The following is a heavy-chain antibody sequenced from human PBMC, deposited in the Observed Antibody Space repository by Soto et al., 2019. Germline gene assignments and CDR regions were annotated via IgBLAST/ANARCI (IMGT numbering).Heavy chain of an antibody. D-gene: IGHD3-9*01. CDR1: GYHLTSYG. J-gene: IGHJ6*02. V-gene: IGHV1-18*01. CDR2: ISPYNGDT. Sequence: QVQLVQSGAEVKKPGASVKVSCKASGYHLTSYGISWVRQAPGQGLEWMGWISPYNGDTNYAQKFQGRGTLTTDTSTSTAYMELRSLRSDDTAVYSCATTTGYSYYYYGMGVWGQGTTVTVSS. CDR3: ATTTGYSYYYYGMGV.